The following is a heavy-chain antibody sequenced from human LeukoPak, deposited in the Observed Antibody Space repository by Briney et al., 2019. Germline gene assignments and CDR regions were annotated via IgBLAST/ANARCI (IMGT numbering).Heavy chain of an antibody. Sequence: GASVKVSCKASGYTFTSYYMHWVRQAPGQGLEWMGIINPSGGSTSYAQKFQGRVTMTRDTSTSTAYMELRSLRSDDTAVYYCARAGTGKTYYYYGMDVWGQGTTVTVSS. V-gene: IGHV1-46*01. CDR1: GYTFTSYY. D-gene: IGHD3/OR15-3a*01. CDR3: ARAGTGKTYYYYGMDV. J-gene: IGHJ6*02. CDR2: INPSGGST.